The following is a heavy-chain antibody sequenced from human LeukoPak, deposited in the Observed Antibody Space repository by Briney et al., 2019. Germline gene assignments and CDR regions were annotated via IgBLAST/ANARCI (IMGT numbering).Heavy chain of an antibody. V-gene: IGHV3-15*01. Sequence: PGVSLRLSCASSGFTCSNCWRSWVRQTPAKGLEWVGRMKSKTDGGKTDYAAPVKGRFTISRDDSKNALYLQMNSLKTEDTAVYYCTTVDYWGQGTLVNVSS. CDR1: GFTCSNCW. J-gene: IGHJ4*02. CDR3: TTVDY. CDR2: MKSKTDGGKT.